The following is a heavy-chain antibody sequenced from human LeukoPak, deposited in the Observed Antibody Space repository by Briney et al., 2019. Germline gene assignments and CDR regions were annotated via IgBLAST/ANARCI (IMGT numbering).Heavy chain of an antibody. V-gene: IGHV3-33*01. J-gene: IGHJ4*02. D-gene: IGHD1-26*01. CDR3: ARMWELLDY. CDR2: IWYDGSNK. CDR1: GFTFSSYG. Sequence: GGALRLSCAAAGFTFSSYGMHWVRQAPGKGLEWVAVIWYDGSNKYYADSVKGRFTISRDNSKNTLYLQMNSLRAEDTAVYYCARMWELLDYWGQGTLVTVSS.